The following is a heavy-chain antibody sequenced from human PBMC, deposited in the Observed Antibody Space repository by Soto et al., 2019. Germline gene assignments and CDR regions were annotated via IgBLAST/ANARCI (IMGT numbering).Heavy chain of an antibody. Sequence: TETLSLTCAVSGGSISSSNWWCWVRQPPGKGLEWIGEIYHSGSTNYNPSLKSRVTISVDKSKNQFSLKLSSVTAADTAVYYCARVVGYCSGGSCLYSCAIWCSGTMSTVSS. CDR3: ARVVGYCSGGSCLYSCAI. J-gene: IGHJ3*02. V-gene: IGHV4-4*02. CDR1: GGSISSSNW. D-gene: IGHD2-15*01. CDR2: IYHSGST.